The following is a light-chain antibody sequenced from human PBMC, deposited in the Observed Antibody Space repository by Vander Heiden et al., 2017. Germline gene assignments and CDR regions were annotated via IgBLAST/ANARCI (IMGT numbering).Light chain of an antibody. J-gene: IGKJ1*01. CDR1: QSISSY. V-gene: IGKV1-39*01. CDR2: DAS. Sequence: IYAPSSLSASVGERVTITCRASQSISSYLNWYQQKPGKAPKLLIYDASSLQSGVPARFSGSGSGTDFTLTISSLEPEDFATYYCQQSYSSPPTFGQGTKVEIK. CDR3: QQSYSSPPT.